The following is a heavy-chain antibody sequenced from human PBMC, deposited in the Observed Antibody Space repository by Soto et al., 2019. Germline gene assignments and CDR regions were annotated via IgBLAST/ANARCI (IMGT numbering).Heavy chain of an antibody. CDR1: GYTFTGYY. V-gene: IGHV1-2*02. CDR2: INPNSGDT. J-gene: IGHJ5*02. D-gene: IGHD3-10*01. CDR3: ARVKYGNLRPPTSLFDP. Sequence: ASVKVSCKASGYTFTGYYMHWVRLAPGQGLEWMGWINPNSGDTHYAQKFQGRVTVTSDTSINTSSMELSSLRSDDTAVYYCARVKYGNLRPPTSLFDPWGQGTLVTVSS.